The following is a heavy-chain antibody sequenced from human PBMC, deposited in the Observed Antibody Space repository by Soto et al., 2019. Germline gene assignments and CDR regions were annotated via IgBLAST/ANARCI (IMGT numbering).Heavy chain of an antibody. CDR3: ANDLAAPGVYYFAY. J-gene: IGHJ4*02. D-gene: IGHD6-13*01. V-gene: IGHV3-9*01. CDR2: ISWNSGSI. CDR1: GFTFDDYA. Sequence: EVQLVESGGGLVQPGRYLRLSCAASGFTFDDYAMHWVRQAPGKGLEWVSGISWNSGSIGQADSVKGRLTISRDNAKNSLYLQINSLIAEDTALYYCANDLAAPGVYYFAYWGQGTLVTVSS.